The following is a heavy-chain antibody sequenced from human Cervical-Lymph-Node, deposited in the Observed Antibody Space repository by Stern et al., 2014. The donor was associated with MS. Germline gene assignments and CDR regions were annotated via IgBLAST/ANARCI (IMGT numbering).Heavy chain of an antibody. Sequence: QLQLQESGPGLVKPSETLSLTCTVSGYSISSGYYWGCIRQPPGKGLEWIGTIYHSGSTYYNPSLQSRVTISVDTSKNQFSLKLSSATAADTAVYYCAREEQQLVHGNWFDPWGQGTLVTVSS. D-gene: IGHD6-13*01. V-gene: IGHV4-38-2*02. CDR1: GYSISSGYY. CDR2: IYHSGST. CDR3: AREEQQLVHGNWFDP. J-gene: IGHJ5*02.